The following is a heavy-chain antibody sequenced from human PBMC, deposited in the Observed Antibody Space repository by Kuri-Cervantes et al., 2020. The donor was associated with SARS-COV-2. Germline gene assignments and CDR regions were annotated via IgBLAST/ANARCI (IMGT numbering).Heavy chain of an antibody. CDR2: IKSESDGGTT. J-gene: IGHJ4*02. CDR1: GFLFSASA. D-gene: IGHD1-26*01. Sequence: GESLKISCEVSGFLFSASAIHWVRQASGKGLEWVGRIKSESDGGTTDYAAPVKGRFTISRDDSKDTLYLQMNRLNIEDTAVYYCTTGGAQWGQGTLVTVSS. V-gene: IGHV3-15*01. CDR3: TTGGAQ.